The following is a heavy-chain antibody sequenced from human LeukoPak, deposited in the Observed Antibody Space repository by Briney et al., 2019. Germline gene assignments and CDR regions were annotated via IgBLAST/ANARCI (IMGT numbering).Heavy chain of an antibody. V-gene: IGHV1-2*02. D-gene: IGHD2-2*01. Sequence: ASVKVSCKASGYTFTGYYMHWVRQAPGQGLEWMGWINPNSGGTNYAQKFQGRVTMTRDTSISTAYMELSRLRSDDTAVYYCARVGYCSSTSCFDYWGQGTLVTVSS. J-gene: IGHJ4*02. CDR2: INPNSGGT. CDR1: GYTFTGYY. CDR3: ARVGYCSSTSCFDY.